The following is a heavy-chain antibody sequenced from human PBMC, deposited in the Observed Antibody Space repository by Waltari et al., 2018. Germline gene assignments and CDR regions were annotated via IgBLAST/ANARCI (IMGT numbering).Heavy chain of an antibody. CDR2: INAGNGNT. CDR1: GYTFTSYA. CDR3: ASEEQQLVREAYYYGMDV. D-gene: IGHD6-13*01. J-gene: IGHJ6*02. Sequence: QVQLVQSGAEVKKPGASVKVSCKASGYTFTSYAMHWVRQAPGQRLEWMGWINAGNGNTKYSQKFQGRVTITRDTSASTAYMELSSLRSEDTAVYYCASEEQQLVREAYYYGMDVWGQGTTVTVSS. V-gene: IGHV1-3*01.